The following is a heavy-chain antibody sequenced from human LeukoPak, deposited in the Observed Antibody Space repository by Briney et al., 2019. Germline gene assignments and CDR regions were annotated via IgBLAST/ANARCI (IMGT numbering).Heavy chain of an antibody. V-gene: IGHV4-39*06. J-gene: IGHJ5*02. CDR1: GGSISSGSYY. CDR2: VYDFGNA. CDR3: ARDLVGAETGFDP. Sequence: SETLSLTCTVSGGSISSGSYYWAWIRQPPEKGLEWIGGVYDFGNAYHNPSLKSRVTISVDTSKNQFLLKLTSVTAADTAVYYCARDLVGAETGFDPWGQGTLVTVSS. D-gene: IGHD2-15*01.